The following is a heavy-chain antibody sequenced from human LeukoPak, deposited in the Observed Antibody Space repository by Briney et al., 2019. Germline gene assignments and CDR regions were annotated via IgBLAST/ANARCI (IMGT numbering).Heavy chain of an antibody. Sequence: GGSLRLSCAASGFTFSDYYMSWIRQAPGKGLEWVSYISSSGSTIYYADSVKGRFTISRDNAKNSLYLQMNSLRAEDTAVYYCASCHTAMVISDYWGQGTLVTVSS. V-gene: IGHV3-11*01. CDR3: ASCHTAMVISDY. CDR2: ISSSGSTI. J-gene: IGHJ4*02. D-gene: IGHD5-18*01. CDR1: GFTFSDYY.